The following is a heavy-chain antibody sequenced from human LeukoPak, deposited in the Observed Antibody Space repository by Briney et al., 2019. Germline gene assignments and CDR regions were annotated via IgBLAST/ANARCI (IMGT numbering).Heavy chain of an antibody. CDR1: GFTFDDYA. Sequence: GRSLRLSCAASGFTFDDYAMHWVRQAPGKGLEWVSGISWNSGSIDYADSVKGRFTFSRDNAKNSLYLQMNSLRAEDTALYYCAKVGKPYTSSWHYFDCWGQGTLVTVSS. V-gene: IGHV3-9*01. D-gene: IGHD6-13*01. J-gene: IGHJ4*02. CDR3: AKVGKPYTSSWHYFDC. CDR2: ISWNSGSI.